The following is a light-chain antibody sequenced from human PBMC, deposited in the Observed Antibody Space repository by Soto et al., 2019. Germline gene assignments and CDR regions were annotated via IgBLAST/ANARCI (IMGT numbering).Light chain of an antibody. CDR2: GAS. CDR3: RQYGGTWIA. CDR1: QSVTVNS. J-gene: IGKJ5*01. Sequence: STRSCYPSQSVTVNSLAWYQQKPGQAPTLLMSGASNRASGVPVRFSGSGSGTDFTLTITRLEPEHFALYYCRQYGGTWIAFGLGTRLEI. V-gene: IGKV3-20*01.